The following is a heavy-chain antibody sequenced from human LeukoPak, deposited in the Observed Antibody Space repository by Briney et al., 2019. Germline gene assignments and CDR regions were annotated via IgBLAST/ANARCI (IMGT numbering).Heavy chain of an antibody. J-gene: IGHJ4*02. CDR2: INTYNGKT. D-gene: IGHD3-10*01. CDR1: GYTFTNFG. Sequence: ASVKVSCKTTGYTFTNFGLSWVRQAPGQGLEWVGWINTYNGKTSYAEKLQGRVSMTTDTSTTTAYMDLRSLRADDTAVYYCARGLTGMMDSDYWGQGTLVTVSS. V-gene: IGHV1-18*01. CDR3: ARGLTGMMDSDY.